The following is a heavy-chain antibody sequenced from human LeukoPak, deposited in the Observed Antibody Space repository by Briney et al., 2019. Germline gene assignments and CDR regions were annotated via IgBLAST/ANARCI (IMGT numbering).Heavy chain of an antibody. Sequence: GGSLRLSCAASGFTFSSYSMNWVRQAPGKGLEWVSSISSSSSYIYYADSVKGRFTISRDNAKNSLYLQMNSLRAEDAAVYYCARVNHAGPYGSFDYWGQGTLVTVSS. J-gene: IGHJ4*02. D-gene: IGHD3-10*01. CDR2: ISSSSSYI. V-gene: IGHV3-21*01. CDR3: ARVNHAGPYGSFDY. CDR1: GFTFSSYS.